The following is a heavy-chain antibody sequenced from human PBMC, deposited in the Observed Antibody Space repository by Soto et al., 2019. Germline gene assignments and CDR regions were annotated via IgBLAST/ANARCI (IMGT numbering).Heavy chain of an antibody. CDR1: GFTFNSYN. Sequence: QVQLVESGGGVVQPGRSLRLSCATSGFTFNSYNIHWVRQAPGRGLEWVAIIWADGSNRYYADSVQGRMSISRDDSKNTVCLQIHSLRAEDTAVYYCARGPDRSGFDSWGQGTLVTVSS. D-gene: IGHD3-22*01. CDR3: ARGPDRSGFDS. V-gene: IGHV3-33*03. J-gene: IGHJ4*02. CDR2: IWADGSNR.